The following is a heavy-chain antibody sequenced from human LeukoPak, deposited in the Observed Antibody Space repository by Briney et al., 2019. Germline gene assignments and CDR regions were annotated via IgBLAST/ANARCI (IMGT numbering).Heavy chain of an antibody. CDR3: ARSPWDAFDI. CDR2: ISSSSSYI. J-gene: IGHJ3*02. V-gene: IGHV3-21*01. Sequence: GGSLRLSCAASGFTFSSYSMTWVRQAPGKGLEWVSSISSSSSYIYYADSVKGRFTISRDNAKNSLYLQMNSLRAEDTAVYYCARSPWDAFDIWGQGTMVTVSS. CDR1: GFTFSSYS.